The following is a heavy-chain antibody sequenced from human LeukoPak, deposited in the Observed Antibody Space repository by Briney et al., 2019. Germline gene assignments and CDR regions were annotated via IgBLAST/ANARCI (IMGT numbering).Heavy chain of an antibody. CDR1: GYSISSGYY. J-gene: IGHJ4*02. D-gene: IGHD3-16*02. CDR2: IYHSGST. Sequence: PSETLSLTCAVSGYSISSGYYWGWIRQPPGKGLEWIGSIYHSGSTYYNPSLKSRVTISVDTSKNQFSLKLSSVTAADTALYYCASWGVWGSYRYPPGYWGQGTLVTVSS. V-gene: IGHV4-38-2*01. CDR3: ASWGVWGSYRYPPGY.